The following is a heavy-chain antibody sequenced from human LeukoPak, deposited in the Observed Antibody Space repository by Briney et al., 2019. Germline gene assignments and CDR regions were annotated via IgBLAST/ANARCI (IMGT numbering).Heavy chain of an antibody. CDR2: IYYSGST. D-gene: IGHD6-13*01. CDR1: GGSISSGDYY. J-gene: IGHJ5*02. Sequence: SETLSLTCTASGGSISSGDYYWSWIRQPPGKCLEWIGYIYYSGSTYYNPSLKSRVTISVDTSKNQFSLKLSSVTAADSAVYYCARGVEEPAAGTRWFDPWGQGTLVTVSS. V-gene: IGHV4-30-4*08. CDR3: ARGVEEPAAGTRWFDP.